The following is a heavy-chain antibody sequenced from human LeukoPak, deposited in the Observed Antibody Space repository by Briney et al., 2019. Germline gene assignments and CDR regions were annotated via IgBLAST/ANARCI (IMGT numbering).Heavy chain of an antibody. V-gene: IGHV3-48*04. CDR3: ASWEGDSYGYLDY. CDR1: GFTFSSYS. J-gene: IGHJ4*02. D-gene: IGHD5-18*01. Sequence: PGGSLRLSCAASGFTFSSYSMNWVRQAPGKGLEWVSYISSSSSTIYYADTVKGRFTISRDNAKNSLYLQMNSLRAEDTAVYYCASWEGDSYGYLDYWGQGTLVTVSS. CDR2: ISSSSSTI.